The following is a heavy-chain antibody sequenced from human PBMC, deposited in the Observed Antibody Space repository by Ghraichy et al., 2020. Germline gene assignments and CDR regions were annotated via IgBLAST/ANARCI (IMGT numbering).Heavy chain of an antibody. CDR3: VRSYKDGLRHFDS. CDR1: GFSFTDYW. CDR2: LNIDGTTV. V-gene: IGHV3-74*01. Sequence: GGSLRLSCAASGFSFTDYWMHWVRQTPGRGLEWVSHLNIDGTTVNYADSVKGRFTISRDNAKNTMYLQMISLTVDDTAVYYCVRSYKDGLRHFDSWSQGTLVTVSS. D-gene: IGHD1-14*01. J-gene: IGHJ4*02.